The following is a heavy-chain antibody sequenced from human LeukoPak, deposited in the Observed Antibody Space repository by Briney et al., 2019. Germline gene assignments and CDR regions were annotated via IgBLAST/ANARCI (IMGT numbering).Heavy chain of an antibody. Sequence: SSVKVSCKASGRTFSSYAISWVRQAPGQGLEWMGGIIPIFGTSNYAQKFQGRVTITTDESTSTAYMELSSLRSEDTAVYYCARDGRYYDSSGYFSDWGQGTLVTVSS. CDR1: GRTFSSYA. D-gene: IGHD3-22*01. CDR3: ARDGRYYDSSGYFSD. J-gene: IGHJ4*02. CDR2: IIPIFGTS. V-gene: IGHV1-69*05.